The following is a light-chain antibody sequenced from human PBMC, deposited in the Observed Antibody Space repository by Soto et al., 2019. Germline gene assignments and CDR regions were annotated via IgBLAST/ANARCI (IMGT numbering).Light chain of an antibody. CDR3: QQRSNWPIT. CDR2: DAS. CDR1: LSLSSF. V-gene: IGKV3-11*01. Sequence: DIVLTQSPGTLSLSPGERATLSCRASLSLSSFLAWYQQKPGQAPRLLIYDASNRATGIPARFSGSGSGTDFTLTISSLEPEDFAVYYCQQRSNWPITFGQGTRLEIK. J-gene: IGKJ5*01.